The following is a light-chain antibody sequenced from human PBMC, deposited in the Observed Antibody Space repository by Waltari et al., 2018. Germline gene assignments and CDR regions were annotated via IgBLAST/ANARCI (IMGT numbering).Light chain of an antibody. V-gene: IGLV3-21*02. CDR3: QVWDSTSDHVV. CDR1: LNEDKM. Sequence: SALTQPPSVSAAPGQTAKITLGVSLNEDKMVNRYKQWPGQAPVLVVYDDSDRPSGIPERFSGSNSGKAKLTFSRVEAGDEADYYCQVWDSTSDHVVFGGGTKLTVL. J-gene: IGLJ2*01. CDR2: DDS.